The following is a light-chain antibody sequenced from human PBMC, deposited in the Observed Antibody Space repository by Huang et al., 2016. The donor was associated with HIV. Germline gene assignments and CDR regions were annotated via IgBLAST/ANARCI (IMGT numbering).Light chain of an antibody. V-gene: IGKV3-11*01. CDR3: QQRSNWFT. J-gene: IGKJ4*01. Sequence: EIVLTQSPATLSLSPGERATLSCRASQSVRSYLAWYQQKPGQSPRLLIYDASNRATGIPARFRCSGAGTDFTLTISSLEPEDFAVYYCQQRSNWFTFGGGTKVEIK. CDR1: QSVRSY. CDR2: DAS.